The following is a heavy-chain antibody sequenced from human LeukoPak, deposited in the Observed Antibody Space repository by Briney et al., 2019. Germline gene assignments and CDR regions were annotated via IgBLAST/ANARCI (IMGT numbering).Heavy chain of an antibody. V-gene: IGHV4-4*07. J-gene: IGHJ6*02. D-gene: IGHD3-10*01. Sequence: PSETLSLTCTVSGGSISSNYWSWIRQPPGKGLEWIGRIYTSGSTNYNPSLKSRVTISVDTSKNQFSLRLTSVTAADTAVYYCARARLGSGYGLDVWGQGTTVTVSS. CDR3: ARARLGSGYGLDV. CDR1: GGSISSNY. CDR2: IYTSGST.